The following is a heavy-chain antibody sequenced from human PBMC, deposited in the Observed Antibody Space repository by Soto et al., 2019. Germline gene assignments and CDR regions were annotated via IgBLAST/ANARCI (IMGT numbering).Heavy chain of an antibody. CDR2: IYYSGST. V-gene: IGHV4-59*08. J-gene: IGHJ3*02. Sequence: SETLSLTCTVSGGSISSYYWSWIRQPPGKGLEWIGCIYYSGSTNYNPSLKSRVTISVDTSKNQFTLRLSSVTAADTAVYYCARHRAVPGAVYDFDIWGQGTMVTVSS. D-gene: IGHD6-19*01. CDR1: GGSISSYY. CDR3: ARHRAVPGAVYDFDI.